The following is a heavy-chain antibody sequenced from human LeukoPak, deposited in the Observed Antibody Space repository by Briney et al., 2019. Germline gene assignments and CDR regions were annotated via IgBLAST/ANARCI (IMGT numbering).Heavy chain of an antibody. CDR2: ISERGSGT. CDR3: AKGVFGVNRAFDY. CDR1: GFTFNTCA. J-gene: IGHJ4*02. Sequence: GGPLRLSCEASGFTFNTCAMSWVRQAPGKGLEWVSAISERGSGTYYADSVKGRFTISRDNSKNTLSLQMNSLRVDDTALYYCAKGVFGVNRAFDYWGQGTLVTVSS. V-gene: IGHV3-23*01. D-gene: IGHD3-3*01.